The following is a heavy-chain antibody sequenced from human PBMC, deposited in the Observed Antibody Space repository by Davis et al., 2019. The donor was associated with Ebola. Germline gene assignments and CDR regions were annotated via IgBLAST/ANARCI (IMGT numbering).Heavy chain of an antibody. V-gene: IGHV3-66*01. CDR3: ARGPRYCSSTSCYADNWFDP. CDR2: IYSGGST. Sequence: GGSLRLSCAASGFTFSSYGMHWVRQAPGKGLEWVSVIYSGGSTYYADSVKGRFTISRDNSKNTLYLQMNSLRAEDTAVYYCARGPRYCSSTSCYADNWFDPWGQGTLVTVSS. J-gene: IGHJ5*02. D-gene: IGHD2-2*01. CDR1: GFTFSSYG.